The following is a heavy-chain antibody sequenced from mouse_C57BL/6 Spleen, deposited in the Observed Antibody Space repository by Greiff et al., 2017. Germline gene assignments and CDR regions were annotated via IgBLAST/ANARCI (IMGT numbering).Heavy chain of an antibody. CDR3: ARRAPGYFDV. CDR2: ISSGSSTI. D-gene: IGHD3-3*01. CDR1: GFTFSDYG. J-gene: IGHJ1*03. Sequence: EVHLVESGGGLVKPGGSLKLSCAASGFTFSDYGMHWVRQAPEKGLEWVAYISSGSSTIYYADTVKGRFTISRDNAKNTLFLQMTSLRSEDTAMYYCARRAPGYFDVWGTGTTVTVSS. V-gene: IGHV5-17*01.